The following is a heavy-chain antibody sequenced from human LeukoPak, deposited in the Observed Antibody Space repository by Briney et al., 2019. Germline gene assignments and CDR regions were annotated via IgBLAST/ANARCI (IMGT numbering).Heavy chain of an antibody. J-gene: IGHJ6*04. CDR3: ARPALLWFGEFTV. D-gene: IGHD3-10*01. Sequence: GESLKISCKGSGYSFTSYWIGWVRQLPGKGLEWMGIIYPGDSDTRYSPSFQGQVTISADKSISTAYLQWSSLKASDTAMYYCARPALLWFGEFTVWGKGTTVTVSS. CDR1: GYSFTSYW. V-gene: IGHV5-51*01. CDR2: IYPGDSDT.